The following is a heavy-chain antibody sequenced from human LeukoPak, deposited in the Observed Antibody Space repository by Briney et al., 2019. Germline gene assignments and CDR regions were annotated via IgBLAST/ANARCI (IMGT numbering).Heavy chain of an antibody. CDR3: AADPHHKLYNWNAAFDY. J-gene: IGHJ4*02. V-gene: IGHV1-58*01. Sequence: SVKVSCKASGFTFTSSAVQWVRQARGQRLEWIGWIVVGSGNTNYAQKFQERVTITRDMSTSTAYMELSSLRSEDTAVYCCAADPHHKLYNWNAAFDYWGQGTLVTVSS. CDR2: IVVGSGNT. D-gene: IGHD1-1*01. CDR1: GFTFTSSA.